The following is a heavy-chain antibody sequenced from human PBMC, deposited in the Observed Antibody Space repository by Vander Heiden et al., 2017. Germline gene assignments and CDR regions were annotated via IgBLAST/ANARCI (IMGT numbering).Heavy chain of an antibody. J-gene: IGHJ3*02. CDR1: GLRFTGYG. V-gene: IGHV3-7*01. Sequence: EVQLVASGGGVVQTGGSVRLSCAASGLRFTGYGMSWVRQAPGKGLEWVANIKQDGSEKYYGDSVKGRFTISRDNAKNSLYLHMNSLRAEDTAVYYCARASIYYYDAFDMWGQGTMVTVSS. CDR3: ARASIYYYDAFDM. CDR2: IKQDGSEK. D-gene: IGHD3-22*01.